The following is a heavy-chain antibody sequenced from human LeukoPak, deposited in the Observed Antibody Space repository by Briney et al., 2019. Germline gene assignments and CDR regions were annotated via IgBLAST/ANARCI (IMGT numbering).Heavy chain of an antibody. CDR3: ATTAVAVSPD. CDR2: ISYDGSNK. Sequence: GGSLRLSCAASGFTFSSHAMHWVRQAPGKGLEWVAVISYDGSNKYYADSVKGRFTISRDNSKNTLYLQMNSLRAEDTAVYYCATTAVAVSPDWGQGTLVTVSS. J-gene: IGHJ4*02. CDR1: GFTFSSHA. D-gene: IGHD6-19*01. V-gene: IGHV3-30*04.